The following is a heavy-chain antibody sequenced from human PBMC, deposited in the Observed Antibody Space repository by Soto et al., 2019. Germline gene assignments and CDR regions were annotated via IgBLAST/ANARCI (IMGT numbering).Heavy chain of an antibody. J-gene: IGHJ4*02. V-gene: IGHV3-23*01. Sequence: EVQLLESGGGFVQPGGSLRLSCAASGFTFSTFAMFCVRQAPGKGLEWVSSISRTGGAAHYADSVNGRFTISRENSKNTPFLQMSSMSAEATAFYYWAKACDYFCGRYPRELDYWGQGAVVPVSS. D-gene: IGHD3-16*02. CDR2: ISRTGGAA. CDR1: GFTFSTFA. CDR3: AKACDYFCGRYPRELDY.